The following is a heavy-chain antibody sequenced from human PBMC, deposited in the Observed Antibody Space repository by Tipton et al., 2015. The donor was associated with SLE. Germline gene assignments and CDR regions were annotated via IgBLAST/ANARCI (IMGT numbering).Heavy chain of an antibody. J-gene: IGHJ5*02. CDR3: ARGRGMWFDP. CDR1: GHIFTNYY. V-gene: IGHV1-46*01. CDR2: INPSGGST. Sequence: QLVQSGAEVKKPGASVKASCQAYGHIFTNYYIHWVRQAPGQGLEWMGIINPSGGSTSCAQKFQGRVTLTRNTSITTAYMELSSLRFEDTAVYYCARGRGMWFDPWGQGTLVSVAS.